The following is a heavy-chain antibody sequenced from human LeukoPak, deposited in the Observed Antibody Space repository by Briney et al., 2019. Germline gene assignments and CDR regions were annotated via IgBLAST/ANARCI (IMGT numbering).Heavy chain of an antibody. D-gene: IGHD3-10*01. CDR1: GGSISSSSYY. CDR3: ASTITMVRGATFDY. Sequence: PSETLSLTCTVSGGSISSSSYYWGWIRQPPGKGLEWIGSIYYSGSTYYNPSLKSRVTISVDTSKNQFSLKLSSVTAADTAVYYCASTITMVRGATFDYWGQGTLVTVSS. V-gene: IGHV4-39*07. CDR2: IYYSGST. J-gene: IGHJ4*02.